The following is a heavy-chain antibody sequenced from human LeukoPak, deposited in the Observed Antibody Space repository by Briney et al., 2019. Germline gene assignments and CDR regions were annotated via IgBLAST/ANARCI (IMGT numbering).Heavy chain of an antibody. Sequence: GGSLRLSCAASGFTFSTYWMHWVRQAPGKGLVWVSRIKSDGSTNYADSVKGRFTISRDNAKNTVSLLMNSLRPEDTGVYYCARAPSEIGGYYPEYFRHWGQGTLVTVSS. CDR2: IKSDGST. V-gene: IGHV3-74*01. J-gene: IGHJ1*01. D-gene: IGHD3-22*01. CDR3: ARAPSEIGGYYPEYFRH. CDR1: GFTFSTYW.